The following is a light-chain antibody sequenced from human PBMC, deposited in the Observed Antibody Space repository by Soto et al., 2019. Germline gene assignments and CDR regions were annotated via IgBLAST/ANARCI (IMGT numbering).Light chain of an antibody. J-gene: IGKJ5*01. CDR2: DAS. CDR3: QQYNTWPPIT. V-gene: IGKV1-13*02. Sequence: IQMTQSPSSLSASVGDRVTITCRASLPISNYLAWYQQKPGKAPKLLIYDASSLESGVPSRFSGSGSGTDFTLTISSLQPEDFAVYYCQQYNTWPPITFGQGTRLEIK. CDR1: LPISNY.